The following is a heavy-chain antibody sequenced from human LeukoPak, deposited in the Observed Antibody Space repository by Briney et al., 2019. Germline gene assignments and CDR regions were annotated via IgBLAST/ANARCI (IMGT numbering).Heavy chain of an antibody. CDR3: AGRDGYNLAFDY. Sequence: SETLSLTCTVSGGSLSSYYWSWVRQPPGKGLEWVGYIYYSGSTNYNPSLKRRVTISVDTSKNQFSLKLSSVTPADTAVYYCAGRDGYNLAFDYWGQGTLVTVSS. CDR1: GGSLSSYY. V-gene: IGHV4-59*08. D-gene: IGHD5-24*01. J-gene: IGHJ4*02. CDR2: IYYSGST.